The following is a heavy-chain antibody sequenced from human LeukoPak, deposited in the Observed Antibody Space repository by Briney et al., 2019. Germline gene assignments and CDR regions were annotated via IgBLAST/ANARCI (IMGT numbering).Heavy chain of an antibody. CDR2: ISGSGGST. CDR1: GFTVSSYA. D-gene: IGHD4-17*01. Sequence: GGSLRLSCAASGFTVSSYAMSWVRQAAGKGLEWVSAISGSGGSTYVADSVKRRFTISSDNSTNTLYLQMTSLRAEDTPVYYCPKASGGDYAAYYYGMDVWGQGTTVTVSS. V-gene: IGHV3-23*01. J-gene: IGHJ6*02. CDR3: PKASGGDYAAYYYGMDV.